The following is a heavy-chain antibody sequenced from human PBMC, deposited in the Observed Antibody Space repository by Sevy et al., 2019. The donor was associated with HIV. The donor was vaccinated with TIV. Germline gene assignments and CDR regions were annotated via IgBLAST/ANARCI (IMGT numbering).Heavy chain of an antibody. CDR2: ISNSPSYI. CDR3: ARRGGLTDEGFDI. Sequence: GESLKISCAASGLTFISFTMNWVRQAPGKGLEWVSSISNSPSYIYYADSVKGRFTISRDNAKNALYLQMDSLRVEDAAVYYCARRGGLTDEGFDIWGQGTMVTVSS. CDR1: GLTFISFT. V-gene: IGHV3-21*01. D-gene: IGHD3-16*01. J-gene: IGHJ3*02.